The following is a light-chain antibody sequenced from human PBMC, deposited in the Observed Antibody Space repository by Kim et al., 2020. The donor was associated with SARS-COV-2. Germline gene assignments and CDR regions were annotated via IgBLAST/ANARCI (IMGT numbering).Light chain of an antibody. CDR3: NSRDSSTNNLV. J-gene: IGLJ2*01. V-gene: IGLV3-19*01. CDR2: GKG. Sequence: SSELTQDPAVSVALGQTVRITCQGDSLRRYYASWYQQKPGQAPVVVIYGKGNRPSGIPDRFSGSSSGNTASLTITGAQAEDEADYYCNSRDSSTNNLVF. CDR1: SLRRYY.